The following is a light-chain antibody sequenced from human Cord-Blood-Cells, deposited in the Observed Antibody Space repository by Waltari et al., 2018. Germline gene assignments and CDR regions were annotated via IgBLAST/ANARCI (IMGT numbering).Light chain of an antibody. J-gene: IGLJ1*01. Sequence: QSALTQPASVSGSPGQSITISCTGTSSAVGSYNLVCWYQQHPGKAPNLMIYEGSKRPSGVSNRFSGSKSGNTASLTISGLQAEDEADYYCCSYAGSSTLVFGTGTKVTVL. CDR1: SSAVGSYNL. CDR2: EGS. V-gene: IGLV2-23*01. CDR3: CSYAGSSTLV.